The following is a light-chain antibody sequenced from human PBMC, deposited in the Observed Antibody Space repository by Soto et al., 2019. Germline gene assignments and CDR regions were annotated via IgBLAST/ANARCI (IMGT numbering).Light chain of an antibody. Sequence: HSALTQPRSVSGAPGQSVTISCTGTSSDVGGYNYVSWYQQHPGKAPKLMIYDVSKRPSGVPDRFSGSKSGNTASLTISGLQAEDEADYSCCSYAGSYTGVFGTGTKVTVL. V-gene: IGLV2-11*01. CDR3: CSYAGSYTGV. CDR2: DVS. CDR1: SSDVGGYNY. J-gene: IGLJ1*01.